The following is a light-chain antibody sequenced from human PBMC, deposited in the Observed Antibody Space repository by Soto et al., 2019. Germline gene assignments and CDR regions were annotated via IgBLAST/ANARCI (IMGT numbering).Light chain of an antibody. Sequence: QSVLTQPPSVSGAPGPRVTISCTGSSSNIGARYNVHWYQQLPGTAPKLLIYGNSNRPSGVPDRFSGSKSGTSASLAITGLQAEDEADYYCQSYDDSLSAWVFGGGTKLTVL. CDR2: GNS. CDR3: QSYDDSLSAWV. J-gene: IGLJ2*01. CDR1: SSNIGARYN. V-gene: IGLV1-40*01.